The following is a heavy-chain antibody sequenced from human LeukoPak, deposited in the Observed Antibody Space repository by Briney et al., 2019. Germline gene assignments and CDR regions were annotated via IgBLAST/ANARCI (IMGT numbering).Heavy chain of an antibody. J-gene: IGHJ4*02. CDR2: IWYDGSNK. Sequence: PGGSLRHSCAASGFIFSSYGMHWARQAPGKGLEWVAVIWYDGSNKYYADSVKGRFTISRDNSKNTLYLQMNSLRAEDTAVYYCAKEESHSYGPDYWGQGTLVTVSS. CDR1: GFIFSSYG. CDR3: AKEESHSYGPDY. D-gene: IGHD5-18*01. V-gene: IGHV3-33*06.